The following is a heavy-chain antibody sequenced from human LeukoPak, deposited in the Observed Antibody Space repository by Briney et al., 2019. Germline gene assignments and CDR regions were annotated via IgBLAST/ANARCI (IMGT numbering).Heavy chain of an antibody. D-gene: IGHD3-22*01. V-gene: IGHV4-30-2*01. Sequence: PSETLSLTCAVSAGSISSGGYSWSWIRQPPGKGLEWVGYIYHSGSTYYNPSLKSRVTISVDGSKNQFSLKLSSVTAADTAVYYCAVVITGVFDYWGQGTLVTVSS. J-gene: IGHJ4*02. CDR3: AVVITGVFDY. CDR2: IYHSGST. CDR1: AGSISSGGYS.